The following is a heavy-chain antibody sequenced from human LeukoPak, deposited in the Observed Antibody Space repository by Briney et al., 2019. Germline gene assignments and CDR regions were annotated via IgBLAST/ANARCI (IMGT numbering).Heavy chain of an antibody. J-gene: IGHJ4*02. CDR3: AKLPTYYYESSGYYHFDN. V-gene: IGHV3-66*01. CDR2: IYSGGST. D-gene: IGHD3-22*01. CDR1: GFTVSSNY. Sequence: PGGSLRLSCAASGFTVSSNYMSWVRQAPGKGLEWVSVIYSGGSTYYADSVKGRFTISRDNSKNTLYLQMNSLRAEDTAVYYCAKLPTYYYESSGYYHFDNWGQGTLVTVSS.